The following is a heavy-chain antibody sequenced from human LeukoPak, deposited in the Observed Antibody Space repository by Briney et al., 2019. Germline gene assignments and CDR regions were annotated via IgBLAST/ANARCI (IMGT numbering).Heavy chain of an antibody. V-gene: IGHV3-33*08. CDR2: IWYDGSNK. D-gene: IGHD3-22*01. J-gene: IGHJ4*02. Sequence: GGSLRLSCAASGFTFSSYGMSWVRQAPGKGLEWVAVIWYDGSNKYYADSVKGRFTISRDNSKNTLYLQMNSLRAEDTAVYYCARDYHPGQWLTSSYYFDYWGQGTLVTVSS. CDR3: ARDYHPGQWLTSSYYFDY. CDR1: GFTFSSYG.